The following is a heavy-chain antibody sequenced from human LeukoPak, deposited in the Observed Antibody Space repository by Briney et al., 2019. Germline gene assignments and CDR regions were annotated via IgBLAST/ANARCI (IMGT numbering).Heavy chain of an antibody. CDR1: GFTFSSYA. CDR3: AKARIPAAIEYYFDY. V-gene: IGHV3-23*01. J-gene: IGHJ4*02. Sequence: PGGSLRLSCAASGFTFSSYAMSWVRQAPGKGLEWVSAISGSGGSTYYADSVKGRFTISRDNSKNTLYLQMNNLRAEDTAVYYCAKARIPAAIEYYFDYWGQGTLVTVSS. CDR2: ISGSGGST. D-gene: IGHD2-2*02.